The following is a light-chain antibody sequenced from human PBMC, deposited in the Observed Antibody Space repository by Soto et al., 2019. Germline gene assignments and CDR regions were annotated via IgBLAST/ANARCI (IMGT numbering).Light chain of an antibody. Sequence: EIVLIQSPATLSLSPGERATLSCRASQSVSSNLAWYQQNRGRAPRLLIFDASNRATGIPARFSGSGSGTDFTLTISSLEPEDFAVYYCQQHSNWPLTLGGGTKVDIK. V-gene: IGKV3-11*01. CDR3: QQHSNWPLT. CDR1: QSVSSN. CDR2: DAS. J-gene: IGKJ4*01.